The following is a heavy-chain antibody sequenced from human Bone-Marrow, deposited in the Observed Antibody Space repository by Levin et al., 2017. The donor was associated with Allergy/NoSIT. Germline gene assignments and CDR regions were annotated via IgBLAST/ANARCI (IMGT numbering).Heavy chain of an antibody. CDR3: ARVAAAAGSANY. CDR2: ISLSSSYI. J-gene: IGHJ4*02. V-gene: IGHV3-21*06. D-gene: IGHD6-13*01. Sequence: ESLKISCIVSGLTFSDYDMNWFRQAPGKGLEWVSSISLSSSYIYYADSVKGRFTISRDNAKNSLYLQMNSLRAEDTAVYYCARVAAAAGSANYWGQGTLVTVSS. CDR1: GLTFSDYD.